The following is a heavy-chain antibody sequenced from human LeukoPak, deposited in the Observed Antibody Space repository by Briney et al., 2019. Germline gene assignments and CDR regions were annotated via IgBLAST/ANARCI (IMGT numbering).Heavy chain of an antibody. Sequence: GASVKVSCKASGGTFSSYAISWVRQAPGQGLEWMGGIIPIFGTANYAQKFQGRVTITADESTSTAYMELNSLRAEDTAVFYCASSPDGGIFDIWGQGTMVTVSS. CDR2: IIPIFGTA. J-gene: IGHJ3*02. CDR1: GGTFSSYA. D-gene: IGHD1-14*01. CDR3: ASSPDGGIFDI. V-gene: IGHV1-69*13.